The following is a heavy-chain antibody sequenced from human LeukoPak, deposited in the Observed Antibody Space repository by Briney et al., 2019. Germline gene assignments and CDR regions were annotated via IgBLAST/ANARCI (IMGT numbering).Heavy chain of an antibody. CDR2: ISRSGNTI. V-gene: IGHV3-48*03. CDR3: ARDRSGWYRWFDP. Sequence: GGSLRLSCAASGFTFSSYEMNWVRQAPGKGLEWVSYISRSGNTIHYADSVKGRFTISRDNAKNSLYLQMNSLRAEDTAVYYCARDRSGWYRWFDPGGQATSATVSS. CDR1: GFTFSSYE. D-gene: IGHD6-19*01. J-gene: IGHJ5*02.